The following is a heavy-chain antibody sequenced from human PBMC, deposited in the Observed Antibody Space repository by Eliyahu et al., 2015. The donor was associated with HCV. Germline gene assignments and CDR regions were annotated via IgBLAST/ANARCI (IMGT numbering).Heavy chain of an antibody. Sequence: QLQLQESGPGLVKPSETLSLTCXVSGGSISSSSYYWGWIRQPPGKGLEWIGSIYYSGSTYYNPSLKSRVTISVDTSKNQFSLKLSSVTAADTAVYYCARHWHCTNGVCLYYFDYWGQGTLVTVSS. CDR3: ARHWHCTNGVCLYYFDY. CDR1: GGSISSSSYY. J-gene: IGHJ4*02. V-gene: IGHV4-39*01. D-gene: IGHD2-8*01. CDR2: IYYSGST.